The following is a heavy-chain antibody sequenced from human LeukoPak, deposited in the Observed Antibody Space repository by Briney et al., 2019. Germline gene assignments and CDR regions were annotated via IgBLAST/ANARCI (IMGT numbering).Heavy chain of an antibody. CDR2: ISGSGGST. CDR1: GFTFSSYA. D-gene: IGHD1-26*01. V-gene: IGHV3-23*01. CDR3: AKVIRGAKGEEYFQY. J-gene: IGHJ1*01. Sequence: GGSLRLSCAASGFTFSSYAMSWVRQAPGKGLEWVSAISGSGGSTYYADSVKGRFTISRDNSKNTLYLQMNSLRAEDTAVYYCAKVIRGAKGEEYFQYWGQGTLVTVSS.